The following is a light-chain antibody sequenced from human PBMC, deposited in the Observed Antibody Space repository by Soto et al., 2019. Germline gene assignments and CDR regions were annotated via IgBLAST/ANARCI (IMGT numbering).Light chain of an antibody. CDR1: QSISSY. Sequence: TQSPSSLSASVGDRVTITCRASQSISSYLAWYQQKPGQAPRFLIYGASSRATGIPDRFSGGGSGTDFTLTISRLEPEDFAVYYCQQYGSSPRTFGQGTKVDIK. CDR3: QQYGSSPRT. CDR2: GAS. J-gene: IGKJ1*01. V-gene: IGKV3-20*01.